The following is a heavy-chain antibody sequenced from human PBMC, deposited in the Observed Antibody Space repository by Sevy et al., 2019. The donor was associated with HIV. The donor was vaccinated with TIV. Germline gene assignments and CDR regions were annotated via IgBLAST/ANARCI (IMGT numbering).Heavy chain of an antibody. D-gene: IGHD2-21*02. CDR3: ARGGGSYCGVDCTRDFDS. CDR1: GFTVRSSH. CDR2: IYSGGGT. V-gene: IGHV3-66*01. Sequence: GGSLRLSCAVSGFTVRSSHMTWIRQAPGKGLEWVSIIYSGGGTYLSDSVRGRFIISRDNSKNTLFPQMNSLRAEDTAVYYCARGGGSYCGVDCTRDFDSWGQGTLVTVSS. J-gene: IGHJ4*01.